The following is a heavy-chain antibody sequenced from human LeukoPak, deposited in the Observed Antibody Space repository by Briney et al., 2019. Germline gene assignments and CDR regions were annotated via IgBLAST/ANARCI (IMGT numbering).Heavy chain of an antibody. CDR2: MNRNSRAT. J-gene: IGHJ5*02. V-gene: IGHV1-2*02. CDR3: ATDTHYYENRPNPAHEYTLNWFDP. CDR1: GYTFTGYY. D-gene: IGHD3-22*01. Sequence: ASVKVSCKASGYTFTGYYVHWVRQAPGRGAEWMVWMNRNSRATDHPQKFQGSVNITTHKSSSTAYLEVSRLRSDHTAVFYCATDTHYYENRPNPAHEYTLNWFDPWGQGTLVTVSS.